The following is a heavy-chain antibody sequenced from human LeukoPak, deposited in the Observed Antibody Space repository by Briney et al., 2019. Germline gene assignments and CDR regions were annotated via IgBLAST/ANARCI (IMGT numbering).Heavy chain of an antibody. CDR2: ISGSGGST. Sequence: GGSLRLSCAASGFTFSSYAMSWVRQAPGKGLEWVSAISGSGGSTYYADPVKGRFTISRDNSKNTVYLQMNSLSAEDTAVYYCARSMVRGVLPYWGQGTLVTVSS. D-gene: IGHD3-10*01. V-gene: IGHV3-23*01. CDR1: GFTFSSYA. J-gene: IGHJ4*02. CDR3: ARSMVRGVLPY.